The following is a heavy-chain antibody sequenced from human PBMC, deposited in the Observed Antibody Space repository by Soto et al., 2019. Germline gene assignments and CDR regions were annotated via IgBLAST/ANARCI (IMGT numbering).Heavy chain of an antibody. CDR2: VIPIFGTA. J-gene: IGHJ4*02. V-gene: IGHV1-69*06. CDR1: GGTFSSYA. D-gene: IGHD6-19*01. CDR3: ARLSSGWYGTNFDY. Sequence: ASVKVSCKASGGTFSSYAISWVRQAPGQGLEWMGGVIPIFGTANYAQKFQGRVTITADKSTSTAYMELSSLRSEDTAVYYCARLSSGWYGTNFDYWGQGTLVTVSS.